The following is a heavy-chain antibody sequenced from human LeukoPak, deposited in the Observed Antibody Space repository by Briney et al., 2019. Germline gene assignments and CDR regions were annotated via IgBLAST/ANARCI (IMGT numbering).Heavy chain of an antibody. J-gene: IGHJ4*02. V-gene: IGHV3-53*01. CDR1: GFTVSSNS. CDR2: IYSGGNT. Sequence: QPGGSLRLSCTVSGFTVSSNSWSWVRQAPGKGLEWVSFIYSGGNTHYSDSVKGRFTISRDNSKNTLYLQMNSLRAEDTAVYYCARESLYGSGSYVFDYWGQGTLVTVSS. D-gene: IGHD3-10*01. CDR3: ARESLYGSGSYVFDY.